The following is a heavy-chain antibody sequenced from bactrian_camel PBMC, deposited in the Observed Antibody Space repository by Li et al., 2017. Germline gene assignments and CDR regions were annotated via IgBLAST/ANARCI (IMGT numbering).Heavy chain of an antibody. CDR2: IDPSEST. CDR3: VRDYKSGDYRDDFGY. Sequence: VQLVESGGGSVQPGGSLKLSCVPHGFVDSTAWMAWFRQTPGKEREGVASIDPSESTTYADSVKGRFTISQDDAKNAVYLQMNSLKPEDTGVYYCVRDYKSGDYRDDFGYWGQGTQVTVS. D-gene: IGHD4*01. V-gene: IGHV3S53*01. CDR1: GFVDSTAW. J-gene: IGHJ6*01.